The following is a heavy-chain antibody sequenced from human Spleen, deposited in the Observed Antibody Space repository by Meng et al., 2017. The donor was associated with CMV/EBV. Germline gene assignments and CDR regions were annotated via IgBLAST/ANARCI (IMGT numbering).Heavy chain of an antibody. CDR2: VNSDGSIT. Sequence: GESLKISCAASGFTFSTYWMHWVRQVPGKGLVWVSCVNSDGSITNYADSVKGRFTISRDNVKNTLYLEMNSLRTEDTALYYCARIGTGLASRYDNWGQGILVTVSS. V-gene: IGHV3-74*01. CDR3: ARIGTGLASRYDN. CDR1: GFTFSTYW. D-gene: IGHD3/OR15-3a*01. J-gene: IGHJ4*02.